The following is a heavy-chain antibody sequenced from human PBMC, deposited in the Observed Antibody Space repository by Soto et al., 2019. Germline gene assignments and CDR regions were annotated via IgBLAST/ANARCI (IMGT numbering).Heavy chain of an antibody. CDR2: ISYSGSA. CDR1: GGSISSGGYY. V-gene: IGHV4-31*02. CDR3: ARLIDYGDYGYFQH. D-gene: IGHD4-17*01. J-gene: IGHJ1*01. Sequence: PSETLSLTCTVSGGSISSGGYYWSWVRQHPGEALEWIGYISYSGSAYYNPSLKSRVTISVDTSKNQFSLKLSSVTAADTAVYYCARLIDYGDYGYFQHWGQGTLVTVSS.